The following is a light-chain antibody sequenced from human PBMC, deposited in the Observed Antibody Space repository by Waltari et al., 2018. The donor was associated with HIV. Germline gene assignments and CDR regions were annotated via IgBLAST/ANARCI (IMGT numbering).Light chain of an antibody. CDR2: EDS. CDR3: QAWDRSTVI. J-gene: IGLJ2*01. Sequence: YELTQPPSVSVSPGQTANITCSGDKLGQKYAHWYQQKSGQSPVLLIYEDSKRRSGIPERLSGSISGDTATLTISGTQAEDEADYHCQAWDRSTVIFAGGTKLTVL. V-gene: IGLV3-1*01. CDR1: KLGQKY.